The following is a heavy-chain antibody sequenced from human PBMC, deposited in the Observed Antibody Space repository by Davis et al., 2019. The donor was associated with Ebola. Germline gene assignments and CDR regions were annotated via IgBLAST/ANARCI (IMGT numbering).Heavy chain of an antibody. CDR3: ARGMGELALN. CDR1: GYPFTDFA. Sequence: VSVKVSCKASGYPFTDFAINWLRQAPGQRFEWLGWITTNTASPTYARGFSERFVFSLDTSVDTAFLQIHNLRAEDTAIYYCARGMGELALNWGQGTLVTVSS. D-gene: IGHD3-16*01. J-gene: IGHJ1*01. CDR2: ITTNTASP. V-gene: IGHV7-4-1*01.